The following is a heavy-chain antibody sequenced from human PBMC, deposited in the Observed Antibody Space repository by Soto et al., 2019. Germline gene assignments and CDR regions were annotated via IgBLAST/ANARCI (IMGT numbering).Heavy chain of an antibody. CDR2: LSYDGSNK. D-gene: IGHD1-26*01. CDR3: AKDSPDYSGSPQG. J-gene: IGHJ4*02. CDR1: GFTFSSYG. V-gene: IGHV3-30*18. Sequence: QVQLVESGGGVVQPGRSLRLSCAASGFTFSSYGMHWVRQAPGKGLEWVAVLSYDGSNKYYADSVKGRFTISRDNSKNTLYLQMNSLRAEDTAVYYCAKDSPDYSGSPQGWGQGTLVTVSS.